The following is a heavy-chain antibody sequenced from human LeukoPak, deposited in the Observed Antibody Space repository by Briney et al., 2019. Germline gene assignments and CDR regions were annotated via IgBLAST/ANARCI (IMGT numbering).Heavy chain of an antibody. CDR2: MNPNSGNT. CDR1: GYTFTSYD. V-gene: IGHV1-8*01. J-gene: IGHJ4*02. D-gene: IGHD3-10*01. Sequence: GASVKVSCKASGYTFTSYDINWVRQATGQGLEWMGWMNPNSGNTGYAQKFQGRVTMTRNTSISTAYMELSSLRSEDTAVYYCARQITMVRGFIGYWGQGTLVTVSS. CDR3: ARQITMVRGFIGY.